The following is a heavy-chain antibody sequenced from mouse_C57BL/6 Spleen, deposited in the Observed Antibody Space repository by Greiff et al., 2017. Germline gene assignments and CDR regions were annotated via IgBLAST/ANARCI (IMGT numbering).Heavy chain of an antibody. D-gene: IGHD2-5*01. CDR3: ASYSNYAMDY. Sequence: VQLQQSGPELVKPGASVKLSCKASGYTFTSYWMHWVKQRPGQGLEWIGKILPNSGSTNYNEKFKSKATLTVDKSSSTAYMQLSSLTSEDSAVYYCASYSNYAMDYWGQGTSVTVSA. CDR2: ILPNSGST. V-gene: IGHV1-64*01. J-gene: IGHJ4*01. CDR1: GYTFTSYW.